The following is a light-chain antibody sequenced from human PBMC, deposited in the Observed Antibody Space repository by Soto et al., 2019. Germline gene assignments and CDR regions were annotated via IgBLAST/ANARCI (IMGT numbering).Light chain of an antibody. CDR2: AAS. Sequence: DIQLTQSPSFLSASVGDRVTITCRASQGFSNSLAWYQQKPRKAPKLLIYAASTLQSGVPSRFSGSGSGTEFTLTISSLQPEDFATYYCQQPDSYPCTFGQGTKLEIK. CDR1: QGFSNS. V-gene: IGKV1-9*01. J-gene: IGKJ2*02. CDR3: QQPDSYPCT.